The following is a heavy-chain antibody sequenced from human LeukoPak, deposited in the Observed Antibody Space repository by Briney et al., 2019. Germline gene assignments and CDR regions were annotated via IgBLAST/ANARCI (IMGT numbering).Heavy chain of an antibody. D-gene: IGHD3-22*01. Sequence: GGSLTLSCAASGFTFDDYGMNWVRQPPGKGLEWVSVIYSGGSTYYADSVKGRFTISRHNSKNTLYLQMNSLRAEDTAVYYCAAYYDSSGSNPSDYWGQGTLVTVSS. CDR3: AAYYDSSGSNPSDY. CDR1: GFTFDDYG. J-gene: IGHJ4*02. CDR2: IYSGGST. V-gene: IGHV3-53*04.